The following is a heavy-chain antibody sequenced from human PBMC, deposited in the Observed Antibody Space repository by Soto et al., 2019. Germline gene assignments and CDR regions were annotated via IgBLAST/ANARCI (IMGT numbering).Heavy chain of an antibody. D-gene: IGHD2-2*01. CDR3: ARSVGGYCSSTSCPDVVDNWFDP. J-gene: IGHJ5*02. Sequence: QVQLVQSGAEVKKPGASVKVSCKASGYTFTSYGIIWVRQAPGQGLEWMGWISAYNGKTNYAQKLQGRVTMTTDTSTSTAYMELRSLRSDDTAVYYCARSVGGYCSSTSCPDVVDNWFDPWGQGTLVTVSS. CDR1: GYTFTSYG. V-gene: IGHV1-18*01. CDR2: ISAYNGKT.